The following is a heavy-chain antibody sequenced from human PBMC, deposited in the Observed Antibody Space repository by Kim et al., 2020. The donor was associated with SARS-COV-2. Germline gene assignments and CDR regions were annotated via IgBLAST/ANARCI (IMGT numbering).Heavy chain of an antibody. J-gene: IGHJ4*02. CDR3: VRRESDY. Sequence: GESLKISRKASGYTFINYYIAWVRQRPGKGLEWMGLIFPGDSDTRYGPSFRGQVTFSVDKSINTAFLEWSSLRAADSAMYFCVRRESDYWGQGTQVTVSS. V-gene: IGHV5-51*01. CDR1: GYTFINYY. CDR2: IFPGDSDT.